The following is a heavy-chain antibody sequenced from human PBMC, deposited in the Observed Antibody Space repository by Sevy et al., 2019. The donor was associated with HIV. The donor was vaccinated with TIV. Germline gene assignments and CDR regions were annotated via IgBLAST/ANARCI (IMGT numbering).Heavy chain of an antibody. CDR1: GFTFNPHP. CDR2: ISLVGIIK. J-gene: IGHJ4*02. Sequence: GGPLSLPFAASGFTFNPHPIPWSPQAPGKGLKGVPLISLVGIIKYYADSVKGRLTISRDNSKNTLSLQMNSLRIEDTAVYYCAREGGYTSAWSPGNYWGQGTLVTVSS. V-gene: IGHV3-30*04. D-gene: IGHD6-19*01. CDR3: AREGGYTSAWSPGNY.